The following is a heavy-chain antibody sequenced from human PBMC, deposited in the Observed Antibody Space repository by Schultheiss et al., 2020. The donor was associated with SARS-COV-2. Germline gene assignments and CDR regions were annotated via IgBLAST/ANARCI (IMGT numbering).Heavy chain of an antibody. Sequence: GSLRLSCTVSGGSISSYYWSWIRQPPGKGLEWIGEINQDGRINCIPSLKSRVTISVDTSKNQFSLKLSSVTAADTAVYYCATSGSYAIPWFDPWGQGTLVTVSS. J-gene: IGHJ5*02. D-gene: IGHD1-26*01. CDR2: INQDGRI. CDR3: ATSGSYAIPWFDP. V-gene: IGHV4-59*12. CDR1: GGSISSYY.